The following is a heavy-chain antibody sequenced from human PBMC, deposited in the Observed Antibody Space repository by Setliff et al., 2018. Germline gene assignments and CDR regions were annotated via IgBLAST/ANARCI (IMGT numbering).Heavy chain of an antibody. CDR1: VYSTSRDCH. CDR2: IYYSGNT. J-gene: IGHJ4*02. Sequence: SETLSLTCAVSVYSTSRDCHWGWIRQPPGKGLEWIGSIYYSGNTYYNASLKGRVTISGDTSKNQFSLKLTAVTAADTAIYYCARHRAVAGAYYFDFWGQGTLVTLL. V-gene: IGHV4-38-2*01. CDR3: ARHRAVAGAYYFDF. D-gene: IGHD6-19*01.